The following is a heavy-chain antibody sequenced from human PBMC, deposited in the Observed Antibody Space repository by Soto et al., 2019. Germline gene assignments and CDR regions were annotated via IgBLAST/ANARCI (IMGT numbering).Heavy chain of an antibody. CDR1: GSTFTIDD. J-gene: IGHJ5*02. Sequence: VSVKVSCNASGSTFTIDDRDWVRQAPGQGLEWIGWISAYNGNTNYAQKLQGRVTMTTDTSTSTAYMELRSLRSDDTAVYYCARILYGDYGNWFDPWGQGTQVPVSS. D-gene: IGHD4-17*01. CDR3: ARILYGDYGNWFDP. CDR2: ISAYNGNT. V-gene: IGHV1-18*04.